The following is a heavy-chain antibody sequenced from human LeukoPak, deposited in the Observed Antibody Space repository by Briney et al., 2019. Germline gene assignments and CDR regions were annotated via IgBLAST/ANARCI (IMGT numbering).Heavy chain of an antibody. CDR3: ARALIGYYFDY. V-gene: IGHV3-7*01. J-gene: IGHJ4*02. CDR1: GFTSSSYW. D-gene: IGHD2-8*01. CDR2: IKQDGSEK. Sequence: PGGSLRLSCAASGFTSSSYWMSWVRQAPGKGLEWVANIKQDGSEKYYVDSVKGRFTISRDNAKNSLYLQMNSLRAEDTAVYYCARALIGYYFDYWGQGTLVTVSS.